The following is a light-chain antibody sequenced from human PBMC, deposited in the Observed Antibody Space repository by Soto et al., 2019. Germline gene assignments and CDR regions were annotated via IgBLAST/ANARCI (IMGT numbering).Light chain of an antibody. V-gene: IGLV2-14*03. Sequence: QSALTQPASVSGSPGQSITISCTGTSSDVGAYNYVSWCQHHPGKAPKLIIYDVNNRPSGVSNRFSGSKSGNTASLTISGLQADDEAYYYCTSYITSSTGVFGGGTKLTVL. CDR2: DVN. CDR1: SSDVGAYNY. CDR3: TSYITSSTGV. J-gene: IGLJ3*02.